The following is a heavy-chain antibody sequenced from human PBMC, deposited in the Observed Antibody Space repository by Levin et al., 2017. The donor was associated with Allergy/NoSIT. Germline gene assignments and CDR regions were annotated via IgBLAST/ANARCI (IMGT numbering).Heavy chain of an antibody. CDR2: ISGSGGST. D-gene: IGHD3-10*01. J-gene: IGHJ4*02. V-gene: IGHV3-23*01. CDR3: AKAVRRYYGSGPPLDY. Sequence: GGSLRLSCAASGFTFSSYAMSWVRQAPGKGLEWVSAISGSGGSTYYADSVKGRFTISRDNSKNTLYLQMNSLRAEDTAVYYCAKAVRRYYGSGPPLDYWGQGTLVTVSS. CDR1: GFTFSSYA.